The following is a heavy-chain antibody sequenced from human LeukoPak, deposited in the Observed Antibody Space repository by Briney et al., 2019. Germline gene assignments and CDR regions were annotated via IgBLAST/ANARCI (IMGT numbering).Heavy chain of an antibody. V-gene: IGHV4-34*01. CDR3: ARPHYDF. CDR2: INHSGST. D-gene: IGHD3-3*01. Sequence: SSETLSLTCAVYGGSFSGYYWSWIRQPPGKGLEWIGEINHSGSTNYNPSLKSRVTISVDTSKNQFSLKLGSVTAADTAVYYCARPHYDFWGQGTLVTVSS. CDR1: GGSFSGYY. J-gene: IGHJ4*02.